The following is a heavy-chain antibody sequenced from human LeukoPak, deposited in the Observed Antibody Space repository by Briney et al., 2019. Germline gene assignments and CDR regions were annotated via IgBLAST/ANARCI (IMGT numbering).Heavy chain of an antibody. V-gene: IGHV3-23*01. J-gene: IGHJ4*02. Sequence: GGSLRLSCAASGXTFSSYSMTWVRQAPGKGLEWVSVISGSGGATYYADSVKGRFTISRDNSKNTLCLQMNSLRAEDTAVYYCARAAMVRGVDYFDSWGQETLVTVSS. D-gene: IGHD3-10*01. CDR1: GXTFSSYS. CDR2: ISGSGGAT. CDR3: ARAAMVRGVDYFDS.